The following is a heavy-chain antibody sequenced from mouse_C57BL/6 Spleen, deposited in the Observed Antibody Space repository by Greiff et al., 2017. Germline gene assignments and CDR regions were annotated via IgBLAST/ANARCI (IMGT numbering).Heavy chain of an antibody. J-gene: IGHJ2*01. Sequence: QVQLRQPGAELVRPGSSVKLSCKASGYTFTSYWMDWVKQRPGQGLEWIGNIYPSDSETYYNQKFKDKATLTVDKSSSTAYMQLSSLTSEDSAVYYCARTTVVSYYFDYWGQGTTLTVSS. V-gene: IGHV1-61*01. CDR3: ARTTVVSYYFDY. CDR2: IYPSDSET. D-gene: IGHD1-1*01. CDR1: GYTFTSYW.